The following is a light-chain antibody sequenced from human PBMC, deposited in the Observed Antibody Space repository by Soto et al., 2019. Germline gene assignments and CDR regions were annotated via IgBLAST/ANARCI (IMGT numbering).Light chain of an antibody. CDR3: MHALQTPTA. Sequence: DIVMTQSPLSLPVTPGEPASISCRSSQSLLHSNGYNYLDWYLQKPGQSPQLLIYLGSNRSSGVPERFSGSGSGTDFTLKISRVEAEDVGVYYCMHALQTPTAFGQGTKVEIK. J-gene: IGKJ1*01. CDR2: LGS. CDR1: QSLLHSNGYNY. V-gene: IGKV2-28*01.